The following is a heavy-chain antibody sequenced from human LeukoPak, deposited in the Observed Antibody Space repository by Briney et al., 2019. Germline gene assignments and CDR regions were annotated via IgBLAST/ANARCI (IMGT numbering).Heavy chain of an antibody. J-gene: IGHJ6*02. CDR3: ARLGHDRDYCYGMDV. Sequence: GGSLRLSCAASGFTFSSYEMNWVRQAPGKGLEWVSYISSSGSTIYYADSVKGRFTISRDSAKNSLYLQMNSLRADDTAVYYCARLGHDRDYCYGMDVWGQGTTVTVSS. CDR1: GFTFSSYE. CDR2: ISSSGSTI. D-gene: IGHD1-1*01. V-gene: IGHV3-48*03.